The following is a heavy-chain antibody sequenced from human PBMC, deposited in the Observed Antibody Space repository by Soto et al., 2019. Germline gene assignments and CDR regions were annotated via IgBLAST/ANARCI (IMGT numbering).Heavy chain of an antibody. CDR3: ARVTGEWLRLPLGY. V-gene: IGHV1-2*02. CDR1: GYTFAGYY. D-gene: IGHD5-12*01. J-gene: IGHJ4*02. CDR2: INPNSGGT. Sequence: ASVTVSCKASGYTFAGYYMHWVRQAPGQGLEWMGWINPNSGGTNYAQKFQGRVTMTRDTSISTAYMELSRLRSDDTAVYYCARVTGEWLRLPLGYWGQGTLVTVSS.